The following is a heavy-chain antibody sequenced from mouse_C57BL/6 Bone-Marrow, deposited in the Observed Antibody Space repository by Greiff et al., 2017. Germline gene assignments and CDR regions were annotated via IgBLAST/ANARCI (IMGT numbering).Heavy chain of an antibody. CDR3: ARGGVTGTYYSRAY. Sequence: QVQLKESGAELARPGASVKMSCKASGYTFTSYTMHWVKQRPGQGLEWIGYINPSSGYTKYNQKFKDKATLTADKSSSTAYMQLSSLPSEDSSVYYCARGGVTGTYYSRAYWGQGTSVTVSS. CDR2: INPSSGYT. CDR1: GYTFTSYT. V-gene: IGHV1-4*01. D-gene: IGHD4-1*01. J-gene: IGHJ4*01.